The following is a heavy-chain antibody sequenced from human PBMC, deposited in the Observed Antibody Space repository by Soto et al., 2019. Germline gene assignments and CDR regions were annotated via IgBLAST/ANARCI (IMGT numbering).Heavy chain of an antibody. J-gene: IGHJ3*02. V-gene: IGHV1-69*04. D-gene: IGHD6-6*01. Sequence: GASVKVSYKASGGTFSSYTISWVRQAPGQRLEWMGRIIPILGIANYAQKFQGRVTITADKSTSTAYMELSSLRSEDTALYYCARDYPYSSSSFAFDIWGQGTMVTVSS. CDR3: ARDYPYSSSSFAFDI. CDR1: GGTFSSYT. CDR2: IIPILGIA.